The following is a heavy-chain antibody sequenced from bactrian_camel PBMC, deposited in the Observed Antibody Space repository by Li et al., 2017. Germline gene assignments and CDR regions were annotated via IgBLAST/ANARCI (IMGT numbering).Heavy chain of an antibody. CDR1: GFFFSSYG. D-gene: IGHD2*01. CDR2: IVTGYGGK. CDR3: AAVTDGSCAAALNAPTSFRY. Sequence: DVQLVESGGGLVQPGGSLRLSCAASGFFFSSYGMSWVRQAPGKGREGVATIVTGYGGKWYDSSVKGRFTISRDRTKNSIYLQMNSLEMEDSAMYYCAAVTDGSCAAALNAPTSFRYWGQGTQVTVS. J-gene: IGHJ4*01. V-gene: IGHV3S40*01.